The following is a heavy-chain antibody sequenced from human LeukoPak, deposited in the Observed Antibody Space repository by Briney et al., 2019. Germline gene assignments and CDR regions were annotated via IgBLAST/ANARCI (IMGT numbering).Heavy chain of an antibody. J-gene: IGHJ4*02. CDR1: GFTFSGYA. D-gene: IGHD5-12*01. V-gene: IGHV3-23*01. Sequence: GGSLTLSCAGSGFTFSGYAMSWVRQTPGKGLEWVAVIGKSDGTTHHADSVKGRFTISRDNARNTLYLQMNSLRPEDTAVYYCAKGRYSNDWYNFECWGQGTQVTVSS. CDR2: IGKSDGTT. CDR3: AKGRYSNDWYNFEC.